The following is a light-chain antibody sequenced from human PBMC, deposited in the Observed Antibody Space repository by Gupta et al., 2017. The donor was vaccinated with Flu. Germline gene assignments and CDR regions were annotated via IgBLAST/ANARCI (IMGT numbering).Light chain of an antibody. V-gene: IGLV1-44*01. CDR1: SANIGSNT. J-gene: IGLJ3*02. CDR3: ATWDDSMNGPV. Sequence: QSVLTQPPSASGIPRQRVTISCSGSSANIGSNTVNWYQQLPGTAPNLLIYTNNQRPSGVPERFSGAKSGTSASLAISGLQAEEEADYYCATWDDSMNGPVFGGGTKLTVL. CDR2: TNN.